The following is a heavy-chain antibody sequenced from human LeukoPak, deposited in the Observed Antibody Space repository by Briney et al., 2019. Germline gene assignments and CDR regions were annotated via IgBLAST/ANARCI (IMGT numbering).Heavy chain of an antibody. CDR3: ARGGRYYYGSGSYYGMDV. CDR1: GFTFDDYG. Sequence: PGGSLRLSSEASGFTFDDYGMSWVRQAPGKGLEWVSGINWNGGTTGYADSVKGRFTISRDNAKNSLFLQMNSLRAEDTALYYCARGGRYYYGSGSYYGMDVWGQGTTVTVSS. V-gene: IGHV3-20*04. J-gene: IGHJ6*02. D-gene: IGHD3-10*01. CDR2: INWNGGTT.